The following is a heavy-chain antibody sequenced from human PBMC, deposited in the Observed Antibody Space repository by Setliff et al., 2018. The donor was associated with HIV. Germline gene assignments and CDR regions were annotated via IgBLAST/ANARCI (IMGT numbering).Heavy chain of an antibody. Sequence: GGSLRLSCAASGFTFSSYWMHWVRQAPGKGLEWISFIGGHGSIIHYADSVKGRFTISRDNAKNSVYLQMHSLRVEDTAVYYCAAVPWGHSSLIIDHWGQGTPVTVSS. V-gene: IGHV3-48*04. CDR1: GFTFSSYW. CDR2: IGGHGSII. D-gene: IGHD3-16*01. J-gene: IGHJ4*02. CDR3: AAVPWGHSSLIIDH.